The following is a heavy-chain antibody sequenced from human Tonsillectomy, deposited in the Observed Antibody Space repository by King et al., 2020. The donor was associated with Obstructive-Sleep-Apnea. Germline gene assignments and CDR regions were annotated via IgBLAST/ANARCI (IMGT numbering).Heavy chain of an antibody. Sequence: QVQLQESGPGLVKPSETLSLTCTVSGYSISSGYYWGWIRQPPGKGLEWIGSIYHSGSTYYNPSLKSRVTISVDRSKNQFSLKLSSVTAADTAVYYCARDYYYDSSGYYVDYWGQGTLVTVSS. J-gene: IGHJ4*02. CDR3: ARDYYYDSSGYYVDY. D-gene: IGHD3-22*01. CDR1: GYSISSGYY. V-gene: IGHV4-38-2*02. CDR2: IYHSGST.